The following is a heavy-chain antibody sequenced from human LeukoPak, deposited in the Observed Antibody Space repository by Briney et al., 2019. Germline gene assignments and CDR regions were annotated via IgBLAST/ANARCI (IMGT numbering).Heavy chain of an antibody. CDR3: ARDVHYYDSSGYYYGLGSAFDI. Sequence: ASVKVSCKASGYTFTSYGISWVRQAPGQGLEWMGWISAYNGNTNYAQKLQGRVTMTTDTSTSTAYMELRSLRSDDTAVYYCARDVHYYDSSGYYYGLGSAFDIWGQGTMVTVSS. CDR1: GYTFTSYG. J-gene: IGHJ3*02. CDR2: ISAYNGNT. V-gene: IGHV1-18*01. D-gene: IGHD3-22*01.